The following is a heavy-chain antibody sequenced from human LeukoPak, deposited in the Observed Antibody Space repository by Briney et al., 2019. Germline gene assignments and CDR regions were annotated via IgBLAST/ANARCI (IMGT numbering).Heavy chain of an antibody. V-gene: IGHV4-61*02. CDR1: GGSISGATYY. CDR2: IYTTGST. D-gene: IGHD3-3*01. J-gene: IGHJ4*02. CDR3: AREGGTIYFDS. Sequence: SETLSPTCTVSGGSISGATYYWNWIRQPAGKGLEWIGRIYTTGSTHYNPSLKSRLTISVDTSKNQLSLELSFVTAADTAVYYCAREGGTIYFDSWGQGTLVTVSS.